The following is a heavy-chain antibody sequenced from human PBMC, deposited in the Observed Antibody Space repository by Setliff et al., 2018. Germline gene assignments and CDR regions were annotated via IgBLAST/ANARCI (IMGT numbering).Heavy chain of an antibody. V-gene: IGHV3-30-3*01. Sequence: GGSLRLSCAASGFTFSSYAMHWVRQAPGKGLEWVAVISYDGSNKYYADSVKGRSTISRDNSKNTLYLQMNSLRVEDTAVYHCAKDGSSWTIDYWGQGTLVTVSS. CDR3: AKDGSSWTIDY. CDR1: GFTFSSYA. D-gene: IGHD6-13*01. J-gene: IGHJ4*02. CDR2: ISYDGSNK.